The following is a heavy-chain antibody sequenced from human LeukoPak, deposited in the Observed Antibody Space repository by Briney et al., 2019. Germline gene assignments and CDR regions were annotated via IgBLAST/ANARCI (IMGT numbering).Heavy chain of an antibody. CDR3: AKDTDPYSRAPHYFDY. CDR2: ISGSGGST. CDR1: GFTVSSNY. J-gene: IGHJ4*02. Sequence: GGSLRLSCAASGFTVSSNYMSWVRQAPGKGLEWVSAISGSGGSTYYADSVKGRFTISRDNSKNTLYLQMNSLRAEDTAVYYCAKDTDPYSRAPHYFDYWGQGTLVTVSS. D-gene: IGHD6-13*01. V-gene: IGHV3-23*01.